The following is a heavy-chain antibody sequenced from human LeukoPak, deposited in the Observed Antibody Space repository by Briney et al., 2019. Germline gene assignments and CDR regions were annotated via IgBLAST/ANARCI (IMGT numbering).Heavy chain of an antibody. CDR3: ARHLSDITSSPNY. Sequence: GESLKISCKGSGYSFSSYWIAWVRQMPGKGLEWMGVIYPRDSRTTYSPSFQDQVTISADKSISTAYQQWTSLKASDTAMYYCARHLSDITSSPNYWGPGTLVTVSS. D-gene: IGHD2-2*01. V-gene: IGHV5-51*01. CDR2: IYPRDSRT. J-gene: IGHJ4*02. CDR1: GYSFSSYW.